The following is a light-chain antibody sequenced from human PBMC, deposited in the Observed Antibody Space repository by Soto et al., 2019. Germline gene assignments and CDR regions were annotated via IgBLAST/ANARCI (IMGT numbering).Light chain of an antibody. J-gene: IGLJ2*01. V-gene: IGLV3-1*01. CDR3: QAWDSSHVV. CDR2: QDS. Sequence: SYELTQPPSMSVSPGQTASITCSGEKLGNKFVCWYQQKPGQSPVVVIYQDSRRPSGIPERFSGSNSWNTATLTIIGTQAMDEAYYYCQAWDSSHVVFGGGTKLTVL. CDR1: KLGNKF.